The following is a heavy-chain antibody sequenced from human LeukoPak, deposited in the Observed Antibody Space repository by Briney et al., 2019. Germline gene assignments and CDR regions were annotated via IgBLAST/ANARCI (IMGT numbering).Heavy chain of an antibody. V-gene: IGHV1-69*04. Sequence: ASVKVSCKASGGTFSSYAISWVRQAPGQGLEWMGRIIPILGIANYAQKFQGRVTITADKSTSTAYMGLSSLRSEDTAVYYCARGPYYPPGGAFDIWGQGTMVTVSS. CDR1: GGTFSSYA. CDR2: IIPILGIA. J-gene: IGHJ3*02. D-gene: IGHD3-10*01. CDR3: ARGPYYPPGGAFDI.